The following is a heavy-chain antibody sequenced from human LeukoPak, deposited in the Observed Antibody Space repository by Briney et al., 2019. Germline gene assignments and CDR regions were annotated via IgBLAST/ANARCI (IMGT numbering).Heavy chain of an antibody. J-gene: IGHJ4*02. CDR3: ARGLVDDFVGGGHRHTFDS. Sequence: SETLSLTCAVYGGSFSGYYWGWIRQPPGKGLEWIGYIHYSGTTNYNPSLKSRITISVDTSKKQFSLKLRSVTAADTAVYYCARGLVDDFVGGGHRHTFDSWGQGTLIIVST. D-gene: IGHD3-16*02. CDR2: IHYSGTT. V-gene: IGHV4-59*12. CDR1: GGSFSGYY.